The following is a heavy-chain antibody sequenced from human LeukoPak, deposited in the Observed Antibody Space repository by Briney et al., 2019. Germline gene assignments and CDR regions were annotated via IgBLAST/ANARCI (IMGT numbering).Heavy chain of an antibody. V-gene: IGHV3-66*02. CDR2: IYSGSST. D-gene: IGHD5-24*01. Sequence: GGSLRLSCAASGFTVSSNYMSWVRQAPGKGLEWVSVIYSGSSTYYADSVKGRFTISRDNSKNTLYLQMNSLRAEDTAVYYCARDGLQDDYDAFDIWGQGTMVTVSS. CDR3: ARDGLQDDYDAFDI. CDR1: GFTVSSNY. J-gene: IGHJ3*02.